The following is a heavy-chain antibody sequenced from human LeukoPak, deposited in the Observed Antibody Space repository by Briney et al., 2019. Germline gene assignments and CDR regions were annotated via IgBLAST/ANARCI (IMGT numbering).Heavy chain of an antibody. CDR3: AKASYSSSWDYTFDY. V-gene: IGHV3-23*01. J-gene: IGHJ4*02. CDR2: ISGSGANT. CDR1: GFTFSSYA. D-gene: IGHD6-13*01. Sequence: PGGSLRLSCAASGFTFSSYAMSWVRQAPGKGLEWVSGISGSGANTHYADSAKGRFTISRDNSQNTLYLQMNSLRAEDTAVYYCAKASYSSSWDYTFDYWGQGTLVTVSS.